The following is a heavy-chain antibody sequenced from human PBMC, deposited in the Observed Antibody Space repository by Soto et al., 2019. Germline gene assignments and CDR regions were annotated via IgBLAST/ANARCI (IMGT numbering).Heavy chain of an antibody. D-gene: IGHD6-13*01. CDR1: GFTFSSFG. J-gene: IGHJ5*02. CDR2: ISYDGTLQ. Sequence: QVQLVESGGGVVQPGASLRLSCLGSGFTFSSFGMHWVRQAPGKGLEWVAIISYDGTLQCYAESLKGRFTISRDDSQNRVCRERGIGRISHSALWFWVRPSARSSGGWYADRCGLGTLVTPSS. V-gene: IGHV3-30*03. CDR3: VRPSARSSGGWYADR.